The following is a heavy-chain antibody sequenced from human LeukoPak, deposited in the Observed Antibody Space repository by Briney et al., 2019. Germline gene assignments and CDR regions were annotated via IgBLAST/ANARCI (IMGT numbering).Heavy chain of an antibody. CDR3: ASYTYYYYDSSGSHDAFDI. CDR1: GYTFTGYY. CDR2: INPNSGGT. D-gene: IGHD3-22*01. J-gene: IGHJ3*02. V-gene: IGHV1-2*02. Sequence: ASVKVSCKASGYTFTGYYMHWVRQAPGQGLEWMGWINPNSGGTNYAQKFQGRVTMTRGTSISTAYMELSRLRSDDTAVYYCASYTYYYYDSSGSHDAFDIWGQGTMVTVSS.